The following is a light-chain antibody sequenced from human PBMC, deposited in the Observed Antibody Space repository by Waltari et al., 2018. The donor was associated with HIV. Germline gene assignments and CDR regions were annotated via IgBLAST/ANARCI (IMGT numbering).Light chain of an antibody. CDR2: WAS. CDR3: QQYSSTPLT. J-gene: IGKJ4*01. CDR1: QSVLYSSNNKNY. V-gene: IGKV4-1*01. Sequence: DIVMTQSPDSLAVSLGERATINCKSSQSVLYSSNNKNYLAWYQQKPGQPPKLLIYWASTRESGVPDRFSGSGSGTDFTLTISSLQAEDVAVYYCQQYSSTPLTFGGGTKVEIK.